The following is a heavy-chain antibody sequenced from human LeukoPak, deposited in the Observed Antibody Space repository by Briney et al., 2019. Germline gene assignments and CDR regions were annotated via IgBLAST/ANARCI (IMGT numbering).Heavy chain of an antibody. Sequence: RAAGSLRLSCAASGFTFSDYVMHWVRQAPGKGLEWVAVVSYEGSNQYYADSVKGRFTISRDNSKNTFYLQMNSLRAEDTAVYYCARARGGTSLDYWGQGTLVTVSS. CDR2: VSYEGSNQ. V-gene: IGHV3-30-3*01. J-gene: IGHJ4*02. CDR1: GFTFSDYV. CDR3: ARARGGTSLDY. D-gene: IGHD3-10*01.